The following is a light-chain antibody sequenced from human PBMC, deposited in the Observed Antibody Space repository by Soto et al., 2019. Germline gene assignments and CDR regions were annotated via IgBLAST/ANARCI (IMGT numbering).Light chain of an antibody. CDR3: QKYASAPRT. Sequence: DVQVTQSPASLSASVGDRVNISCRTSRGIYNYLAWYQQKSGQIPKLLINAASSLQSGVPSRFSGSGSGTDFTLAISSLQAEDVATYYCQKYASAPRTFGQGPKVEIK. CDR1: RGIYNY. CDR2: AAS. V-gene: IGKV1-27*01. J-gene: IGKJ1*01.